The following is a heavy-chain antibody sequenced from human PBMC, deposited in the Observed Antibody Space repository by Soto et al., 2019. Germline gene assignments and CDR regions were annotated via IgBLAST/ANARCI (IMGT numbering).Heavy chain of an antibody. CDR2: IYWDDDK. J-gene: IGHJ4*02. Sequence: QITLKESGPTLVKPTQTLTLTCTFSGFSLSTSGVGVGWIRQPPGKALEWLTFIYWDDDKRNSPFLKSRLTITKDTSKYQVVLTMTNMDPVDTATYYCAHPVVAGITYYFDSWGQGTLVTVSS. V-gene: IGHV2-5*02. D-gene: IGHD2-15*01. CDR3: AHPVVAGITYYFDS. CDR1: GFSLSTSGVG.